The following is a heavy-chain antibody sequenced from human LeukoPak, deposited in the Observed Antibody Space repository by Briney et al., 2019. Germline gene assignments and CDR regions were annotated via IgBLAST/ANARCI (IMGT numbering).Heavy chain of an antibody. J-gene: IGHJ3*02. CDR3: ARAPRSIMTFDI. Sequence: ASVKVSCKASGYTFTSYGISWVRQAPGQGLEWMGWTSAYNGNTNYAQKLQGRVTMTTDTSTSTAYMELRSLRSDDTAVYYCARAPRSIMTFDIWGQGTMVTVSS. D-gene: IGHD3-16*01. CDR1: GYTFTSYG. V-gene: IGHV1-18*01. CDR2: TSAYNGNT.